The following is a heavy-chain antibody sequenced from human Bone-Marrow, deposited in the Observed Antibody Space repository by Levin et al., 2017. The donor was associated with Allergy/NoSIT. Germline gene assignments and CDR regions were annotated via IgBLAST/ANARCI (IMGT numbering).Heavy chain of an antibody. V-gene: IGHV3-15*07. CDR2: IKKRRDGGTA. CDR3: TTDSDYVTRD. J-gene: IGHJ4*01. Sequence: GESLKISCAASGFDFSDTWMNWVRQAPGKGLEWVGRIKKRRDGGTADYAAPVKGRFTISRDDSKNMVDLQMNSLKTEDTAVYYCTTDSDYVTRDWGHGTLVTVSS. D-gene: IGHD3-10*02. CDR1: GFDFSDTW.